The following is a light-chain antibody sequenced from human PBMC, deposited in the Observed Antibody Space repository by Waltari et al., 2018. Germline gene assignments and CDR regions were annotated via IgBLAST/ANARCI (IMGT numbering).Light chain of an antibody. CDR1: SSNIGAGYE. CDR2: GED. CDR3: QSYDSSLSGV. V-gene: IGLV1-40*01. Sequence: QSVLTQPPSVSGTPGQTVTISCTGSSSNIGAGYEVHWYQQLPGTAPKLLVSGEDNRPAGVPDRFSGSKSGSSASLAITGLQAEDEADYYCQSYDSSLSGVFGGGTKLTVL. J-gene: IGLJ2*01.